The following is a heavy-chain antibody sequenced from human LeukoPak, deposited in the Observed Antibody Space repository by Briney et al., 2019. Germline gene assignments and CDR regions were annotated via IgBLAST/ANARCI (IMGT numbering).Heavy chain of an antibody. Sequence: ASVKVSCKVSGYTLTELSMHWVRQAPGKGLEWMGGFDPEDGETIYAQKFQGRVTITADKSTSTAYMELSSLRSEDTAVYYCARDPTSGYSYGYYYYYGMDVWGQGTTVTVSS. V-gene: IGHV1-24*01. CDR1: GYTLTELS. D-gene: IGHD5-18*01. J-gene: IGHJ6*02. CDR3: ARDPTSGYSYGYYYYYGMDV. CDR2: FDPEDGET.